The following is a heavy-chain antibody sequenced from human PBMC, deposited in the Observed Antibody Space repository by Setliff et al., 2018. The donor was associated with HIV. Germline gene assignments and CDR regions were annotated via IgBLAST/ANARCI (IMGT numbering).Heavy chain of an antibody. Sequence: ASVKVSCAASGFTFSSYAMAWVRQAPGKGLEWVSQISGSAGSTVYADSMEGRFTISRDNFKDTLYLQMHSLRAEDTAVYYCARALPLEWSHDGFDIWGQGTMVTVSS. CDR1: GFTFSSYA. J-gene: IGHJ3*02. CDR2: ISGSAGST. V-gene: IGHV3-23*01. CDR3: ARALPLEWSHDGFDI. D-gene: IGHD3-3*01.